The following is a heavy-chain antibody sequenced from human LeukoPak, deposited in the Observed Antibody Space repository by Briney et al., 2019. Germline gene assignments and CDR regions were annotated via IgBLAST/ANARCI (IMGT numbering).Heavy chain of an antibody. V-gene: IGHV3-53*01. CDR1: GFTVSSNY. CDR2: IYSGGST. Sequence: GGSLRLSCAASGFTVSSNYMSWVRQAPGKGLEWVSVIYSGGSTYYADSVKGRFTISRDNSKNTLYLQMNSLRDEDTAVYYCARDRGSYSLRYFDYWGQGTLVTVSS. J-gene: IGHJ4*02. CDR3: ARDRGSYSLRYFDY. D-gene: IGHD1-26*01.